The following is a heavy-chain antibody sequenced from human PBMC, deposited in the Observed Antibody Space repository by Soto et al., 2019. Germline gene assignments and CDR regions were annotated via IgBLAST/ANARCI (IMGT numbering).Heavy chain of an antibody. CDR2: IYYSGST. Sequence: QVQLQESGPGLVKPSQTLSLTCTVSGGSISSGGYYWSWIRQHPGKGLEWIGYIYYSGSTYYNPCLKSRVTISVDTSKNQFSLKLSSVTAADTAVYYCARGDSGYYDSSGYYSYWGQGTLVTVSS. V-gene: IGHV4-31*03. D-gene: IGHD3-22*01. CDR3: ARGDSGYYDSSGYYSY. CDR1: GGSISSGGYY. J-gene: IGHJ4*02.